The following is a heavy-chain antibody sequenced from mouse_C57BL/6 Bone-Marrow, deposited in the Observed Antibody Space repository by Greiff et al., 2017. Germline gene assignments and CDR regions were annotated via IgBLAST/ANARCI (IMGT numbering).Heavy chain of an antibody. Sequence: EVKLMESGGGLVQPGGSMKLSCVASGFTFSNYWMNWVRQSPEKGLEWVAQIRLKSDNYATHYAESVKGRFTISRDDSKSSVYLQMNNLRAEDTGIYYCTGGNWGGAGDYWGQGTTLTVSS. CDR3: TGGNWGGAGDY. CDR1: GFTFSNYW. D-gene: IGHD4-1*01. CDR2: IRLKSDNYAT. J-gene: IGHJ2*01. V-gene: IGHV6-3*01.